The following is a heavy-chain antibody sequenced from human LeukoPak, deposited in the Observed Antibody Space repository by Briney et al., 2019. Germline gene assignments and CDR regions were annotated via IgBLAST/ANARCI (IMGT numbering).Heavy chain of an antibody. J-gene: IGHJ4*02. CDR1: GFTVSNNY. CDR2: IYSSGST. V-gene: IGHV3-53*01. CDR3: ASVSLGYCSSTSCSDY. Sequence: GGSVRLSCAASGFTVSNNYMTWVRQAPGKGLEWVSVIYSSGSTYYADSVKGRFTISRDNSKNTLYLQMNSLRAEDTAVYYCASVSLGYCSSTSCSDYWGQGTLVTVSS. D-gene: IGHD2-2*01.